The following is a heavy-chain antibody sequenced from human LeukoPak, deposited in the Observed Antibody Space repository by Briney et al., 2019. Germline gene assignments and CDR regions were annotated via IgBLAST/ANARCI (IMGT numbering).Heavy chain of an antibody. Sequence: GGSLRLSCAASGFTFSSYSMNWVRQAPGKGLEWVSSISSSSSYIYYADSVKGRFTIPRDNAKNSLYLQMNSLRAEDTAVYYCARGIAVAGKGAFDYWGQGTLVTVSS. CDR2: ISSSSSYI. CDR3: ARGIAVAGKGAFDY. D-gene: IGHD6-19*01. CDR1: GFTFSSYS. J-gene: IGHJ4*02. V-gene: IGHV3-21*01.